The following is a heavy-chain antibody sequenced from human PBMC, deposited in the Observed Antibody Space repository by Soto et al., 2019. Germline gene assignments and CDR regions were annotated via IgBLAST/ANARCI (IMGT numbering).Heavy chain of an antibody. CDR2: ISSSSSYI. CDR1: GFTFSSYS. J-gene: IGHJ6*02. CDR3: AKGYSYGHYYYGMDV. D-gene: IGHD5-18*01. Sequence: SGGSLRLSCAASGFTFSSYSMNWVRQAPGKGLEWVSSISSSSSYIYYADSVKGRFTISRDNSKNTLYLQMNSLRAEDTAVYYCAKGYSYGHYYYGMDVWGQGTTVTVSS. V-gene: IGHV3-21*01.